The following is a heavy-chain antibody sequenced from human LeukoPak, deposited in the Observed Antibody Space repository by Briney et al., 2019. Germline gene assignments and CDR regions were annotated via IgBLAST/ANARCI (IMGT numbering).Heavy chain of an antibody. J-gene: IGHJ4*02. CDR1: GFTFSNYA. V-gene: IGHV3-23*01. Sequence: GGSLRLSCAASGFTFSNYAMSWVRQAPGKGLEWVSAIHGTDGRTWYPDSVKGRFTISRDNSKNTLYLQMNSLRAEDTAVYLCAKRDTSGSYYFDYWGQGTLVTVSS. CDR3: AKRDTSGSYYFDY. CDR2: IHGTDGRT. D-gene: IGHD3-22*01.